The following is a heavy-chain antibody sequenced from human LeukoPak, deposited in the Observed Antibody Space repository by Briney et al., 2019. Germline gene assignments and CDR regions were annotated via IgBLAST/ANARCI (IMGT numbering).Heavy chain of an antibody. CDR3: AHFSGSYPPGYMDV. CDR1: GGSISSYY. Sequence: SETLSLTCTVSGGSISSYYWSWIRQPPGKGLEWIGYIYYSGSTNYNPSLKSRVTISVDTSKNQFSLKLSSVTAADTAVYYCAHFSGSYPPGYMDVWGKGTTVTVSS. CDR2: IYYSGST. J-gene: IGHJ6*03. V-gene: IGHV4-59*01. D-gene: IGHD1-26*01.